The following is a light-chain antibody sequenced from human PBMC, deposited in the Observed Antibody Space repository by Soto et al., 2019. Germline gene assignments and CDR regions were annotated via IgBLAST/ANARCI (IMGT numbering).Light chain of an antibody. J-gene: IGKJ2*01. Sequence: EVVMTQSPATLSVSPGERATLSCRASQSISNNLAWYQQKPGQAPRLLIYGASTSATGFPARFSGSGSGTDFTLTISSLQSEDFAVYYCQQYNTWPPHTFGQGTKLEIK. V-gene: IGKV3-15*01. CDR1: QSISNN. CDR2: GAS. CDR3: QQYNTWPPHT.